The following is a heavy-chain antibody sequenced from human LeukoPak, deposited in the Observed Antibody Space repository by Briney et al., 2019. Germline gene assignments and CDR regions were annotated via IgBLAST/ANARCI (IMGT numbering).Heavy chain of an antibody. V-gene: IGHV1-2*02. CDR2: INPNSGGT. CDR1: GYTFTGYY. CDR3: ARDRAKTSRYCSSKCGAGSNWFDP. D-gene: IGHD2-2*01. Sequence: ASVKVSCKASGYTFTGYYMHWVRQAPGQGLEWMGWINPNSGGTNYAQKFQGRVTMTRDTSISTAYMELSRLRSDDTAVYYCARDRAKTSRYCSSKCGAGSNWFDPWGQGTLVTVSS. J-gene: IGHJ5*02.